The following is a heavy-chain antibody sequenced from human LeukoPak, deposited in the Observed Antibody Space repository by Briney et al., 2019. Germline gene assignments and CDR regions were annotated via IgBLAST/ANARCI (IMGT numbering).Heavy chain of an antibody. CDR1: GFTFSSYG. J-gene: IGHJ4*02. Sequence: GGSLRLSCVASGFTFSSYGMHWVRQAPGKGLEWVAFIRYDGSNKYYADSVKGRFTIPRDNSKNTLYLQMNSLRAEDTAVYYCAKDLIIRIDYWGQGTLVTVSS. D-gene: IGHD3-10*01. CDR2: IRYDGSNK. V-gene: IGHV3-30*02. CDR3: AKDLIIRIDY.